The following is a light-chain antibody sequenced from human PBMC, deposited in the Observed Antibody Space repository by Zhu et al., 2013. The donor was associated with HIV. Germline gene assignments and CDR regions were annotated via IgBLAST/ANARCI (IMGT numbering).Light chain of an antibody. V-gene: IGKV3-11*01. CDR3: QQFYTPPYT. CDR2: DAS. Sequence: EIVLTQSPGTLSLSPGERATLSCRASQTIRNNYLAWYQQKPGQAPRLLIYDASNRAAGIPARFSGSGSGTDFTLTISSLQAEDVAVYFCQQFYTPPYTFGQGTKLEIK. CDR1: QTIRNNY. J-gene: IGKJ2*01.